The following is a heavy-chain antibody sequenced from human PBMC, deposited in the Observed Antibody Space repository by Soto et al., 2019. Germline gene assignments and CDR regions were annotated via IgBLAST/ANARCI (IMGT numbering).Heavy chain of an antibody. CDR1: CGSISSTSYY. D-gene: IGHD4-4*01. V-gene: IGHV4-30-4*02. CDR2: IYYSGST. Sequence: PSDTLSVTCTVSCGSISSTSYYCIFILQPPGKGLEWIWYIYYSGSTYYNPSLKSRVTISVDTSKNQFSLKLSSVTAADTAVYYCAREYSNYPRWFDPWGQGTQVTVS. CDR3: AREYSNYPRWFDP. J-gene: IGHJ5*02.